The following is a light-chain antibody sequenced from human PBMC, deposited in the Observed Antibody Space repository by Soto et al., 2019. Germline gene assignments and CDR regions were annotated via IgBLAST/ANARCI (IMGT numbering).Light chain of an antibody. J-gene: IGLJ1*01. CDR1: SSDIGNNY. CDR3: GTWDNSLSADV. Sequence: QSVLTQPPSVSAAPGQKVTISCSGSSSDIGNNYVSWYQHILGTPPKLLIYETNKRPSGIPDRFSASKSGTSASLGITGLQTGDEADYYCGTWDNSLSADVFGSGTKVTVL. V-gene: IGLV1-51*02. CDR2: ETN.